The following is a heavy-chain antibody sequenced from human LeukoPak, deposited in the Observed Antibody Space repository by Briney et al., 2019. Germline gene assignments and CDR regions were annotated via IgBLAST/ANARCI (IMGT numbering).Heavy chain of an antibody. Sequence: GGSLRLSCAASGFTLSSYAMSWVRQAPGKGLEWVSAISGSGGSTYYADSVKGRFTISRDNSKNTLYLQMNSLRAEDTALYYCAKYLYSVSYYGMDVWGQGTTVTVSS. CDR1: GFTLSSYA. CDR2: ISGSGGST. CDR3: AKYLYSVSYYGMDV. J-gene: IGHJ6*02. D-gene: IGHD2-15*01. V-gene: IGHV3-23*01.